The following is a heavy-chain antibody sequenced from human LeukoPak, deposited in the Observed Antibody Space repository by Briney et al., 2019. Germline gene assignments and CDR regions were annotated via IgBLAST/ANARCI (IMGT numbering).Heavy chain of an antibody. J-gene: IGHJ5*02. D-gene: IGHD4-17*01. CDR1: GFTFRDYT. CDR2: VSFGSSYI. V-gene: IGHV3-21*01. CDR3: ARASTEYAVTDGFDT. Sequence: GGSLRLSCAASGFTFRDYTMNWVRQAPGKGLQWVSYVSFGSSYISYADSLKGRFTISRDDAKSSVYLEMTSLRAEDTAVYYCARASTEYAVTDGFDTWGPGTLVTVSS.